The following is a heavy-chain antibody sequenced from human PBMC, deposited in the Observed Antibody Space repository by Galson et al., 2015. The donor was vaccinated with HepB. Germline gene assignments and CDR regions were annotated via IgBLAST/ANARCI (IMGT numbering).Heavy chain of an antibody. D-gene: IGHD4-17*01. CDR2: TSGSGGST. J-gene: IGHJ4*02. CDR3: VRVADVDYGDHSHFDY. V-gene: IGHV3-23*01. Sequence: SLRLSCAASGFTFSSYAMSWVRQAPGKGLEWVSATSGSGGSTNYADSVKGRITISRDNARNSLYLQLNSLRAEDTAVYYCVRVADVDYGDHSHFDYWGQGTLVTVSS. CDR1: GFTFSSYA.